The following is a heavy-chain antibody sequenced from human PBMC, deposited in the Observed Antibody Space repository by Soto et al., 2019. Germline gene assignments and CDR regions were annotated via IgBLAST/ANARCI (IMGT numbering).Heavy chain of an antibody. D-gene: IGHD3-10*01. V-gene: IGHV1-69*01. Sequence: QVQLVQSGAEVKKPGSSVKVSCKASGGIFSTYAISWLRQAPGQGLEWMGGIIPLFGTPNYAQRFQGRVTITADESTSTAYMEMSRLRSEHTAVYYCARDRDDYGSGNYYSRIVFWGQGTLVTVSS. CDR1: GGIFSTYA. CDR3: ARDRDDYGSGNYYSRIVF. J-gene: IGHJ4*02. CDR2: IIPLFGTP.